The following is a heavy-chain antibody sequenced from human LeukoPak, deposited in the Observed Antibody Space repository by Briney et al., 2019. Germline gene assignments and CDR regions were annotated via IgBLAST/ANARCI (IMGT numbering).Heavy chain of an antibody. V-gene: IGHV3-11*06. D-gene: IGHD1-26*01. CDR2: ISSSSTYT. CDR3: ARGENSGSYMVY. Sequence: GGSLRLSRAASGFTFSDYYMSWIRQAPGQGLEWLSYISSSSTYTNYADSVKGRFTISRDNAKNSLYLQMNSLRAEDTAVYYCARGENSGSYMVYWGQGILVTVSS. CDR1: GFTFSDYY. J-gene: IGHJ4*02.